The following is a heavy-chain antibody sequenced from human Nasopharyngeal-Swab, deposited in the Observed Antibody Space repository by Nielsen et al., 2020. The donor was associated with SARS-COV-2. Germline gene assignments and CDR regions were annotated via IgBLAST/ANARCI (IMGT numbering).Heavy chain of an antibody. Sequence: GESLKISCKATGYSFSRYWIGWVRQMPGKGLEWMCFIYPYDSQTTYNPSFQGQVTISADKSSTTAYLQWNSLMASDTAIYYCTRHTGTSPYYYMDVWGEGTTVTVSS. V-gene: IGHV5-51*01. CDR3: TRHTGTSPYYYMDV. CDR1: GYSFSRYW. J-gene: IGHJ6*03. D-gene: IGHD1-14*01. CDR2: IYPYDSQT.